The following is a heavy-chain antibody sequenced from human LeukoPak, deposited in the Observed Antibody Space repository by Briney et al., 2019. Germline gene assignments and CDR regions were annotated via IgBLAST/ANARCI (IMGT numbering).Heavy chain of an antibody. CDR3: ARQGIVGATSDPPLDY. Sequence: PSETLSLTXTVSGGSINSSSYYWGWIRQPPGKGLEWIGSIYYSGSTYYNPSLKSRVTISVDTSKNQFSLKLSSVTAADTAVYYCARQGIVGATSDPPLDYWGQGTLVTVSS. CDR2: IYYSGST. J-gene: IGHJ4*02. D-gene: IGHD1-26*01. V-gene: IGHV4-39*01. CDR1: GGSINSSSYY.